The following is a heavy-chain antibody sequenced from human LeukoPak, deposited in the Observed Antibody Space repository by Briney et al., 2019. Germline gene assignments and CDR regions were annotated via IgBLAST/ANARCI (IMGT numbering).Heavy chain of an antibody. D-gene: IGHD4-17*01. CDR3: ARQGRTVTTRSFDY. CDR1: GGSFSGYY. V-gene: IGHV4-34*01. CDR2: INHSGST. J-gene: IGHJ4*02. Sequence: SETLSLTCAVYGGSFSGYYWSWIRQPPGKGLEWIGEINHSGSTNYNPSLKSRVTISVDTSKNQFSLKLSSVTAADTAVYYCARQGRTVTTRSFDYWGQGTLVTVSS.